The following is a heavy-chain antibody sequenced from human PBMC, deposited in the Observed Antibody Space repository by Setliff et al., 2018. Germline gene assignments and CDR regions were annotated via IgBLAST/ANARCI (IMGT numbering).Heavy chain of an antibody. Sequence: GGSLRLSCEGSGFSFTDYSMNWVRQAPGKRLEWVSVVSGGCTVKYYADSVKGRFTISRDNSKNTLYLQVNSLRAEDTAVYYCARERYFWSGYHNWGQGTLVTVSS. J-gene: IGHJ4*02. CDR3: ARERYFWSGYHN. V-gene: IGHV3-23*01. CDR1: GFSFTDYS. CDR2: VSGGCTVK. D-gene: IGHD3-3*01.